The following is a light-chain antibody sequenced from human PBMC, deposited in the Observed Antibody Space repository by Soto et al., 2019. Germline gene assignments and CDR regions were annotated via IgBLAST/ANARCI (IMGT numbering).Light chain of an antibody. CDR3: QSYDSSNHGV. Sequence: NFLLTQPHSVSESPGKTVTISCTRSSGGIASNYVQWYQQRPGSSPTTVIYEDNQRPSGVPDRFSGSIDSSSNSASLTISGLKTEDEADYYCQSYDSSNHGVFGGGTKLTVL. V-gene: IGLV6-57*01. J-gene: IGLJ3*02. CDR2: EDN. CDR1: SGGIASNY.